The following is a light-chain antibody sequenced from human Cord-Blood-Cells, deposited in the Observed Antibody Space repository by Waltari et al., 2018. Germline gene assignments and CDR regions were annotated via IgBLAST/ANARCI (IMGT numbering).Light chain of an antibody. CDR3: CSYAGSSTYV. CDR2: EGS. Sequence: QSALTQPASVSGSPGQSIPISCTGTRSAVGSYNLVSWYQQHPCKAPKLMIYEGSKRPSGVSNRFSGSKSGNTASLTISGLQAEDEADYYCCSYAGSSTYVFGTGTKVTVL. CDR1: RSAVGSYNL. V-gene: IGLV2-23*01. J-gene: IGLJ1*01.